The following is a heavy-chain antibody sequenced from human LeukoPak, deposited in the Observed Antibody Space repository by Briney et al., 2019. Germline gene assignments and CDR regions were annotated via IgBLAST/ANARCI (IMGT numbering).Heavy chain of an antibody. CDR1: GFAFSSYR. V-gene: IGHV3-21*01. Sequence: GGSLRLSCAASGFAFSSYRMNWVRQAPGKGLEWVSAISTSSSYIYYADSVKGRFTISRDNAKKSLYLQVNSLRAEDTAVYYCARTAYDSSGDYYYYYGMDVWGQGTTVTVSS. CDR3: ARTAYDSSGDYYYYYGMDV. CDR2: ISTSSSYI. J-gene: IGHJ6*02. D-gene: IGHD3-22*01.